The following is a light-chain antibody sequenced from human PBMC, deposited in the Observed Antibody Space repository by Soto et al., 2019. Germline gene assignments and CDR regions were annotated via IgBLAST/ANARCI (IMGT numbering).Light chain of an antibody. Sequence: VITQSPATLSVSPGETATLSCRASQRVGINLAWYQQKPVQAPRLLIYDASNRATGIPARFSGSGSGTDFTLTISILEPEDFAVYYCQQRSNWPTITFGQGTRLEIK. J-gene: IGKJ5*01. CDR3: QQRSNWPTIT. V-gene: IGKV3-11*01. CDR1: QRVGIN. CDR2: DAS.